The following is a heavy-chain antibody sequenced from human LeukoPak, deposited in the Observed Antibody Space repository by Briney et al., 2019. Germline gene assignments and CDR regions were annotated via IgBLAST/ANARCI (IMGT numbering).Heavy chain of an antibody. D-gene: IGHD2-2*02. CDR3: ARPDCSSTSCYTDNWFDP. CDR1: GGSISSSNW. Sequence: SETLSLTCAVSGGSISSSNWWSWVRQPPGKGLEWIGEINHSGSTNYNPSLKSRVTISVDTSKDQFSLKLSSVTAADTAVYYCARPDCSSTSCYTDNWFDPWGQGTLVTVSS. CDR2: INHSGST. J-gene: IGHJ5*02. V-gene: IGHV4-4*02.